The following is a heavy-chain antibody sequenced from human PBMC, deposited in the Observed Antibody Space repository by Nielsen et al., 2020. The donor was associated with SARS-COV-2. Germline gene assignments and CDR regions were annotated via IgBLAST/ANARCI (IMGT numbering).Heavy chain of an antibody. CDR3: ARLAVYGYPFFDY. CDR2: VFHSGST. D-gene: IGHD5-18*01. J-gene: IGHJ4*02. CDR1: GSSISTGYF. Sequence: SETLSLTCSVSGSSISTGYFWAWIRQLPGGGLEWIACVFHSGSTYYNPSLKSRVTISLATSKNQFSLKLSSVTAADTAVYYCARLAVYGYPFFDYWGQGTLVTVSS. V-gene: IGHV4-38-2*02.